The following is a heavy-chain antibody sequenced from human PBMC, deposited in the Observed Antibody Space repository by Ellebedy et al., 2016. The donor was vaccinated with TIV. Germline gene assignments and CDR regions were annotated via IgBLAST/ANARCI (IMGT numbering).Heavy chain of an antibody. CDR1: GFTFSNYW. J-gene: IGHJ4*01. CDR2: IKQDGSEK. Sequence: GGSLRLSCAASGFTFSNYWMTWVRQAPGKGLEWVANIKQDGSEKYYVDSVEGQFSISRDNAKKSLYLQMNSLTDEDTAVYYCARDQWLGRAYYFDYWGQGTLVTVSS. CDR3: ARDQWLGRAYYFDY. D-gene: IGHD6-19*01. V-gene: IGHV3-7*01.